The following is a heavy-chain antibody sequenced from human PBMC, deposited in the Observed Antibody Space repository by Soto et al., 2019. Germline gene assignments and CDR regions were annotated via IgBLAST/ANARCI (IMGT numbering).Heavy chain of an antibody. CDR3: ARDSYSSSPEDY. Sequence: SVKVSCKASGGTFSCYAISWVRQAPGQGLEWMGGIIPIFGTANYAQKFQGRVTSTADESTSTAYMELSSLRSEDTAVYYCARDSYSSSPEDYWGQGTLVTVSS. V-gene: IGHV1-69*13. D-gene: IGHD6-6*01. CDR1: GGTFSCYA. CDR2: IIPIFGTA. J-gene: IGHJ4*02.